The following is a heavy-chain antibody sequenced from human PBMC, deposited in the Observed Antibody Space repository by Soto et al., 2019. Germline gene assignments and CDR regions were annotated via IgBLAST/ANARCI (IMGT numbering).Heavy chain of an antibody. Sequence: ASVKVSCKASGYTFTSYYMHWVRQAPGQGLEWMGILNPSGGRTGYAQKFQGRVTMTRDTSTSTVYMELSSLRSEDTAVYYCARVLYSDYYDSSGHLDYWGQVTLVTVSS. J-gene: IGHJ4*02. CDR2: LNPSGGRT. D-gene: IGHD3-22*01. CDR1: GYTFTSYY. V-gene: IGHV1-46*01. CDR3: ARVLYSDYYDSSGHLDY.